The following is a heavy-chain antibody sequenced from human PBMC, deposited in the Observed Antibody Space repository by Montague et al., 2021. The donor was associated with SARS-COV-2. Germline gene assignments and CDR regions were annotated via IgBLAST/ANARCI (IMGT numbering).Heavy chain of an antibody. Sequence: SETLSLTCSVSGFSISSGFYWAWIRQSPGKGPEWIGTVYHSGYTXYNPSLKGRVTVSIDTSKNQFSLTVTSVTAADTAVYFCARRGYTGSDYFDYWGQGTLVPVSS. J-gene: IGHJ4*02. D-gene: IGHD5-12*01. CDR1: GFSISSGFY. CDR2: VYHSGYT. V-gene: IGHV4-38-2*01. CDR3: ARRGYTGSDYFDY.